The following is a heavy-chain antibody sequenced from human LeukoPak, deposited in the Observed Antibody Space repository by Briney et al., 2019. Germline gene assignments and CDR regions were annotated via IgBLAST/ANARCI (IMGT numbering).Heavy chain of an antibody. Sequence: GGSLRLSCAASGFTFSSYAMHWVRQAPGKGLERVAVISYVGSNKYYADSVTGRFTISRDNSKYTLYLRMNSLRAEDTAVYYCARDLHGRDYYGLGSLNLGAFDIWGQGTMVTVSS. CDR2: ISYVGSNK. CDR1: GFTFSSYA. D-gene: IGHD3-10*01. J-gene: IGHJ3*02. CDR3: ARDLHGRDYYGLGSLNLGAFDI. V-gene: IGHV3-30*04.